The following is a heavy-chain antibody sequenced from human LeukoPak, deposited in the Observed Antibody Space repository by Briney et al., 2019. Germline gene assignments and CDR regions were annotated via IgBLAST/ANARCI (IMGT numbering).Heavy chain of an antibody. CDR1: GGSVSSGSYY. V-gene: IGHV4-61*01. CDR2: IYYSGST. D-gene: IGHD2-15*01. J-gene: IGHJ4*02. Sequence: SETLSLTCTVSGGSVSSGSYYWSWIRQPPGKGLEWIGYIYYSGSTNYNPSLKSRVTISVDMSKNQFSLKLSSVTAADTAVYYCAVGYCSGGSCYSIDYWGQGTLVTVSS. CDR3: AVGYCSGGSCYSIDY.